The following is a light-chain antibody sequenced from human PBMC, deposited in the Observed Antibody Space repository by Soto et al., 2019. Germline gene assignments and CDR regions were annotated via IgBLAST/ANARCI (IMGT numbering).Light chain of an antibody. Sequence: DIQMTQSPSSLSASVGDRVTITCRASHNINNYLNWFQQKPGEAPNLLIYGASSLESGVPSRFSGSGSGTDFTLTISNLQPEDFATYYCQQSHSREPSTFGPGTKVAVK. V-gene: IGKV1-39*01. CDR1: HNINNY. CDR3: QQSHSREPST. CDR2: GAS. J-gene: IGKJ3*01.